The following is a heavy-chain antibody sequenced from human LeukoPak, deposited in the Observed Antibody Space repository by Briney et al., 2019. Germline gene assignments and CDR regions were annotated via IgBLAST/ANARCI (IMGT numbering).Heavy chain of an antibody. CDR3: ARAYYGRSYFDY. V-gene: IGHV4-34*01. CDR2: INHSGST. D-gene: IGHD3-22*01. CDR1: GGSFSGSY. J-gene: IGHJ4*02. Sequence: SETLSLTCAVYGGSFSGSYWSWIRQPPGKGLEWIGEINHSGSTNYNPSLKSRVTISVDTSKNQFSLKLSSVTAADTAVYYCARAYYGRSYFDYWGQGTLVTVSS.